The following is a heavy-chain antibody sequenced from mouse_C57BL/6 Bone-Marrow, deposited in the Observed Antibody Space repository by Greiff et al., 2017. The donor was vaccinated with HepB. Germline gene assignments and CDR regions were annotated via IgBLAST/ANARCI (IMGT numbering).Heavy chain of an antibody. J-gene: IGHJ3*01. CDR1: GYTFTTYP. V-gene: IGHV1-47*01. CDR2: FHPYNGNT. CDR3: ARRSSGYPWFAY. D-gene: IGHD3-2*02. Sequence: QVQLQQSGAELVKPGASVKMSCKASGYTFTTYPIEWVKQSHGKSLEWIGNFHPYNGNTKYNEKFKGKATLTVEKSSSTVYLELSRLTSEDSAVYYCARRSSGYPWFAYWGQGTLVTVSA.